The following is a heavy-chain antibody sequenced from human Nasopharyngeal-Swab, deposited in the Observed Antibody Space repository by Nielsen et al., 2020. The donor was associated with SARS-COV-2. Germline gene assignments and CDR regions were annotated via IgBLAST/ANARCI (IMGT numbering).Heavy chain of an antibody. J-gene: IGHJ5*02. CDR2: ISAYNGNT. CDR3: ARDRTAAGTGWFDP. Sequence: ASVKVSCKASGYTFTSYGISWVQQAPGQGLEWMGWISAYNGNTNYAQKLQGRVTMTTDTSTSTAYMELRSLRSDDTAVYYCARDRTAAGTGWFDPWGQGTLVTVSS. D-gene: IGHD6-13*01. V-gene: IGHV1-18*01. CDR1: GYTFTSYG.